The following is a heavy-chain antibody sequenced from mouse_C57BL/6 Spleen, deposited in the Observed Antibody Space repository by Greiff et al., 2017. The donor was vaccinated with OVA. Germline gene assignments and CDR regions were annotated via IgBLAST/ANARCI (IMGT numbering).Heavy chain of an antibody. CDR2: INPSSGYT. D-gene: IGHD1-1*01. J-gene: IGHJ1*03. V-gene: IGHV1-4*01. CDR3: ARNGYYYGSSYGYFDV. CDR1: GYTFTSYT. Sequence: QVQLQQSGAELARPGASVKMSCKASGYTFTSYTMHWVKQRPGQGLEWIGYINPSSGYTKYNQKFKDKATLTADKSSSAAYMQLSSLTSEDSAVYYCARNGYYYGSSYGYFDVWGTGTTVTVSS.